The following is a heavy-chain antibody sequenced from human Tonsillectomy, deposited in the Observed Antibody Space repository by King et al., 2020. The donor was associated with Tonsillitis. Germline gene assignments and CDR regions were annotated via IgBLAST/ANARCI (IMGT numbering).Heavy chain of an antibody. D-gene: IGHD2/OR15-2a*01. Sequence: VQLVESGGGVVQPGVSLKLSCAASGFTFSTYGMHWVRQAPGKGLEWVALISHVGGGTYYVDSVKGRFTISRDNSKSTLYLQMDTLRVEDTAVYYCTRGNNFYMDVWGKGTTVTVSS. V-gene: IGHV3-33*01. J-gene: IGHJ6*03. CDR2: ISHVGGGT. CDR1: GFTFSTYG. CDR3: TRGNNFYMDV.